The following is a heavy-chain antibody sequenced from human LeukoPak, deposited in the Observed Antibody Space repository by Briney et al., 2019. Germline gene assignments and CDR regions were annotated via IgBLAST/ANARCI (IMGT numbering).Heavy chain of an antibody. Sequence: GGTLRLSCAASGVTPSSNFLSWVRQAPGKGLEGVSLIYSGASTDSTDSVRGRFTISRYTFKSTRYLSMNSLTAGDTAVYYCARRAGGYSHPYDYWGQGTLVTVSS. J-gene: IGHJ4*02. CDR1: GVTPSSNF. CDR3: ARRAGGYSHPYDY. D-gene: IGHD4-23*01. CDR2: IYSGAST. V-gene: IGHV3-53*01.